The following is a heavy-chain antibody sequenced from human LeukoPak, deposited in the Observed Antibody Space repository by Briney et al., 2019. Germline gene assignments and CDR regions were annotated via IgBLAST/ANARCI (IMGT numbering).Heavy chain of an antibody. Sequence: SETLSLTCTVSGGSISSSSYYWGWIRQPPGKGLEWIGSIYYSGSTYYNPSLKSRVTISVDTSKNQFSLKLSSVTAADTAVYYCAGGIAVAGPPVPFFDYWGQGTLVTVSS. J-gene: IGHJ4*02. D-gene: IGHD6-19*01. CDR2: IYYSGST. V-gene: IGHV4-39*01. CDR3: AGGIAVAGPPVPFFDY. CDR1: GGSISSSSYY.